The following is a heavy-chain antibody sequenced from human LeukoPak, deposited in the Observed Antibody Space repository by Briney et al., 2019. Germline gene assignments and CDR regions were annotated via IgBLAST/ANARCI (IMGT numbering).Heavy chain of an antibody. CDR3: ARDRYRPREGGYGMDV. CDR2: IYYSGST. J-gene: IGHJ6*02. V-gene: IGHV4-59*01. D-gene: IGHD1-14*01. CDR1: GGSISSYY. Sequence: PSETLSLTCTVSGGSISSYYWSWIRQPPGKGLEWIGYIYYSGSTNYNPSLKSRVTISVDTSKNQFSLKLSSVTAADTAVYYCARDRYRPREGGYGMDVWGQGTTVTVSS.